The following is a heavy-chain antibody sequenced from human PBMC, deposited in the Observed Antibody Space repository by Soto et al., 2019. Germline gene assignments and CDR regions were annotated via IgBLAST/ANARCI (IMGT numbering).Heavy chain of an antibody. CDR1: GGSFGKSA. CDR2: FIPVYRTL. J-gene: IGHJ4*02. Sequence: QVQLVQSGAEVKKPGSSVKVSCKASGGSFGKSAINWVRQTPGQGLEWLGGFIPVYRTLNYAQKFQGRVTITADESTGTAYMTLSSLASDDTAVYYCATGVIWIGYFTVDSWGQGTRVIVSS. CDR3: ATGVIWIGYFTVDS. D-gene: IGHD3-3*01. V-gene: IGHV1-69*01.